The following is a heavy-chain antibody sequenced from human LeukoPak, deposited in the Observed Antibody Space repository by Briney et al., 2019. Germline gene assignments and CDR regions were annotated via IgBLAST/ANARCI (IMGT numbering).Heavy chain of an antibody. V-gene: IGHV4-61*02. J-gene: IGHJ4*02. D-gene: IGHD6-19*01. Sequence: SQTLYLTCTVSGGSISSDVSYWSWIRQPAGKGLEFLGRIYSSGSTNYNPSLKSRVTISVDTSKNQFSLKLSSVTAADTAVYYCAGRIAVAGFDFWGQGTLVTVSS. CDR2: IYSSGST. CDR1: GGSISSDVSY. CDR3: AGRIAVAGFDF.